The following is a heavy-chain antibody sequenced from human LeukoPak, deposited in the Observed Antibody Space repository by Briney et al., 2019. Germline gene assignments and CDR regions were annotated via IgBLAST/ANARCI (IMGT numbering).Heavy chain of an antibody. J-gene: IGHJ4*02. CDR2: ISAYNGNT. D-gene: IGHD2-2*01. CDR1: GYTFTSYG. V-gene: IGHV1-18*01. CDR3: ARNFDSSTSLTPFDY. Sequence: ASVKVSCKASGYTFTSYGISWVRQAPGQGLEWMGWISAYNGNTNYAQRLQGRVTMTTDTSTSTAYMELRSLRSDDTAVYYCARNFDSSTSLTPFDYWGQGTLVTVSS.